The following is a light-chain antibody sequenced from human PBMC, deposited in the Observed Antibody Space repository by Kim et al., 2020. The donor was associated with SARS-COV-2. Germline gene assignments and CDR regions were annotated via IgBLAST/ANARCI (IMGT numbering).Light chain of an antibody. CDR2: KAS. CDR3: QQYYTYSS. CDR1: QSISNW. V-gene: IGKV1-5*03. J-gene: IGKJ2*01. Sequence: DIQMTQSPSTLSASVGDRVTITCRASQSISNWLAWYQQKPGKAPKLLIYKASNLESGVPSRFSGGGSGTEFTLTISSLQPDDFATYYCQQYYTYSSFGQGTKLEI.